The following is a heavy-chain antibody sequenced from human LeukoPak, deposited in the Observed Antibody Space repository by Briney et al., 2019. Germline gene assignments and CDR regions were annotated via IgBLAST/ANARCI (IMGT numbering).Heavy chain of an antibody. CDR3: ARDDVGDGGRSEDFDA. CDR1: GFTFSMYW. CDR2: IKQDGSEK. Sequence: GGSLRLSCAASGFTFSMYWMSWVRQAPGKGLEWVANIKQDGSEKNFVDSVKGRFTISRDNAKNLLYLQMNSLRAEDTAVYYCARDDVGDGGRSEDFDAWGQGTLVIDSS. J-gene: IGHJ4*02. D-gene: IGHD6-25*01. V-gene: IGHV3-7*01.